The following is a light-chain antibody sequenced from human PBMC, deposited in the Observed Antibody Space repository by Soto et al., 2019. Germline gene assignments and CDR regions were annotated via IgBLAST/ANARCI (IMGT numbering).Light chain of an antibody. Sequence: EIVLTQSPGTLSLSPGERATLSCRASQNIDYYLHWYQQKPGQALRLLIYGASSRATGIPDRFSGSGSGTDFTLTISRLEPEDFAVYYCQQYGSSPITFGQGTRLEI. J-gene: IGKJ5*01. CDR1: QNIDYY. CDR2: GAS. CDR3: QQYGSSPIT. V-gene: IGKV3-20*01.